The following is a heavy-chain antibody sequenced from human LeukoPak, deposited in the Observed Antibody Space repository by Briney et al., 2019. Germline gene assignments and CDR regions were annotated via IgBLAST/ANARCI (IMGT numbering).Heavy chain of an antibody. J-gene: IGHJ4*02. V-gene: IGHV4-39*01. CDR3: ARHKALRDSSGYWYYFDY. D-gene: IGHD3-22*01. CDR2: IYYSGST. Sequence: PSETLSLTCTVSGGSISSSSYYWGWIRQPPGKGLEWIGSIYYSGSTYYNPSLKSRVTISVDTSKNQFSLKLSSATAADTAVYYCARHKALRDSSGYWYYFDYWGQGTLVTVSS. CDR1: GGSISSSSYY.